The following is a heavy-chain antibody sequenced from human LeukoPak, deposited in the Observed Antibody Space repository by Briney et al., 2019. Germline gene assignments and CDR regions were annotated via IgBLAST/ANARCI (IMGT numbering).Heavy chain of an antibody. Sequence: GGSLRLSCTASGFTFDDYAMHWVGQGPGKGLEWVSGVSWDRCNKGYAETVKGPFTNFRDNPINSLFLQINRLKTEDPALYYFAKSSPICGTYYYFHFWGQGTLVTVSS. CDR3: AKSSPICGTYYYFHF. CDR1: GFTFDDYA. V-gene: IGHV3-9*01. CDR2: VSWDRCNK. D-gene: IGHD1-26*01. J-gene: IGHJ4*02.